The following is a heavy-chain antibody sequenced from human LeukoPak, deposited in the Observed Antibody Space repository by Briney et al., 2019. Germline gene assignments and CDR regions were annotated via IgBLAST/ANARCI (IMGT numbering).Heavy chain of an antibody. CDR2: ISASGGST. J-gene: IGHJ6*02. CDR1: GFTFSSSA. D-gene: IGHD5-24*01. V-gene: IGHV3-23*01. Sequence: GGSLRLSCAASGFTFSSSAMSWVRQVPGKGLEWVSGISASGGSTYYADSVKGRFTISRDNSKNTLYLQMNSLRAEDTAVYYCAKDSEMATPDYGMDVWGQGTTVTVSS. CDR3: AKDSEMATPDYGMDV.